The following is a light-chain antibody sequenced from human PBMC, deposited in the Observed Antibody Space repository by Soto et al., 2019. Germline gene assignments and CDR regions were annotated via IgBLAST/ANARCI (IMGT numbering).Light chain of an antibody. CDR3: SSYTFSNTWV. CDR1: SSDIGGHNF. J-gene: IGLJ3*02. Sequence: QSVLTQPASVSESLGQSITISCSGTSSDIGGHNFVSWYQQLPGKTPKVLIYGVSKRPSGISNRFSGSKSGNTASLTISGLQAEDEADYYCSSYTFSNTWVFGGGTNLTVL. CDR2: GVS. V-gene: IGLV2-14*01.